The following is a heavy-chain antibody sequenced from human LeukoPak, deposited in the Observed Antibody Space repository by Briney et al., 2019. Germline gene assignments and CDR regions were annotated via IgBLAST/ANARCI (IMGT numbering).Heavy chain of an antibody. D-gene: IGHD3-22*01. CDR1: GGSISSGGYS. J-gene: IGHJ4*02. CDR2: ICHSGST. Sequence: SQTLSLTCAVSGGSISSGGYSWSWIRQPPGKGLEWIGYICHSGSTYYNPSLKSRVTISVDRSKNQFSLKLSSVTAADTAVYYCATGVYDSSGYYLDYWGQGTLVTVSS. V-gene: IGHV4-30-2*01. CDR3: ATGVYDSSGYYLDY.